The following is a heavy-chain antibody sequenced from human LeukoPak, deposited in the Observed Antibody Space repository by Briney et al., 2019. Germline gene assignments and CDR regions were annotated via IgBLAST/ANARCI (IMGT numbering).Heavy chain of an antibody. J-gene: IGHJ6*02. Sequence: SETLSLTCTVSGGSISSGGYYWSWIRQHPGKGLEWIGYIYYSGSTNYNPSLKSRVTISVDTSKNQFSLKLSSVTAADTAVYYCARDKYYGSGSYYNLGDYYYGMDVWGQGTTVTVSS. V-gene: IGHV4-61*08. CDR1: GGSISSGGYY. CDR2: IYYSGST. D-gene: IGHD3-10*01. CDR3: ARDKYYGSGSYYNLGDYYYGMDV.